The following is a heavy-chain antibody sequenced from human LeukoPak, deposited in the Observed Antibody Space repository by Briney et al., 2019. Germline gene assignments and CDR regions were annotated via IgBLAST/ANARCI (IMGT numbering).Heavy chain of an antibody. J-gene: IGHJ6*04. Sequence: PSETLSLTCTVSGGSISSGSYYWSWIRQPAGKGLEWIGRIYTSGSTNYNPSLKSRVTISVETSKNQLSLKLSSVTAADTAVYYCARDRAGVTGTMLDVWGKGTTVTVSS. V-gene: IGHV4-61*02. CDR2: IYTSGST. CDR1: GGSISSGSYY. CDR3: ARDRAGVTGTMLDV. D-gene: IGHD1-7*01.